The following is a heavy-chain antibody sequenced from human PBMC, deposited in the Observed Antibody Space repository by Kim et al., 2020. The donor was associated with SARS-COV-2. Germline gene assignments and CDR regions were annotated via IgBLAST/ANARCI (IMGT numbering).Heavy chain of an antibody. V-gene: IGHV4-39*01. D-gene: IGHD3-10*01. Sequence: SETLSLTCSVSGASIKNSDSYWGWIRQSPGKGLEWIGSFSYSGTSYYNPSLKSRVTISVDTSNNQLSLTMRSATAADTALYYCARQAPRLLWFGALGDF. J-gene: IGHJ4*01. CDR3: ARQAPRLLWFGALGDF. CDR2: FSYSGTS. CDR1: GASIKNSDSY.